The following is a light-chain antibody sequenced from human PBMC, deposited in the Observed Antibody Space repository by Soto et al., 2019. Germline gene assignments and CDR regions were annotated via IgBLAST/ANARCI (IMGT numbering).Light chain of an antibody. CDR2: KVS. CDR1: QSLAYSDGNTY. V-gene: IGKV2-30*01. J-gene: IGKJ2*01. Sequence: DVVMTQSPLSLPVTLGQPASISCRSSQSLAYSDGNTYLNWFQQRPGQSPRSLIYKVSNRDSGGTDRFSGSGAGTEFTLKISRVEAEDVGVYYCMQGTHWPPYTFGQGTKLEIK. CDR3: MQGTHWPPYT.